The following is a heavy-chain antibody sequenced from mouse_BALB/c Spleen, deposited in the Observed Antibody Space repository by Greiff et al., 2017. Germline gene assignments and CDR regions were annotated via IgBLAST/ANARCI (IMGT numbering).Heavy chain of an antibody. CDR2: IWRGGST. Sequence: QVQLKQSGPSLVQPSQSLSITCTVSGFSLTSYGVHWVRQSPGKGLEWLGVIWRGGSTDYNAAFMSRLSITKDNSKSQVFFKMNSLQADDTAIYYCAKSYYYGSGPTGYWGQGTTLTVSS. CDR3: AKSYYYGSGPTGY. CDR1: GFSLTSYG. J-gene: IGHJ2*01. V-gene: IGHV2-5-1*01. D-gene: IGHD1-1*01.